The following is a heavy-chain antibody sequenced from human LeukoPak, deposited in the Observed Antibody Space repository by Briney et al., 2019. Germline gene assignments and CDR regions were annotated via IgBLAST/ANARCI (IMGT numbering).Heavy chain of an antibody. Sequence: PGGSLRLSCAAAGFTFSSYSMNWVRQAPGKGLEWVSFISTTSTIIYYADSVKGRFTISRDNAKNSLYLQMNSLRAKDTAVYYCAKDRSAPAEEYYYYYMDVWGKGNTVTVSS. CDR2: ISTTSTII. CDR1: GFTFSSYS. V-gene: IGHV3-48*01. CDR3: AKDRSAPAEEYYYYYMDV. J-gene: IGHJ6*03.